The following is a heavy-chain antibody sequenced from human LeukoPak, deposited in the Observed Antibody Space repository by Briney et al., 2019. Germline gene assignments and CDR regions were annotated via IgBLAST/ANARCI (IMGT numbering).Heavy chain of an antibody. V-gene: IGHV3-33*01. D-gene: IGHD5-24*01. CDR1: GFTFSNYD. CDR2: IWYDGSNK. CDR3: ARHGYNYGFDY. J-gene: IGHJ4*02. Sequence: GGSLRLSCAASGFTFSNYDVHWVRQAPAKGLEWVAVIWYDGSNKYYVDSVKGRFTISRDISKNTLYLQMNSLSAEDTAVYYCARHGYNYGFDYWGQGKMVTVSS.